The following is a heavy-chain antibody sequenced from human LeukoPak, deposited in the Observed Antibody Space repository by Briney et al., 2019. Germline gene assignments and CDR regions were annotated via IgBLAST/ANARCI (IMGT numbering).Heavy chain of an antibody. V-gene: IGHV4-4*02. D-gene: IGHD6-19*01. CDR3: ARRSPYSTGWSSYFDY. J-gene: IGHJ4*02. Sequence: PSETLSLTCAVSGGSISSTNWWSWVRQPPGKGLEWIGEIYRSGTTNYKPSLKSRVTISLDKSRNHFSLKQTSVTAADSAVYYCARRSPYSTGWSSYFDYWGQGALVTVSS. CDR2: IYRSGTT. CDR1: GGSISSTNW.